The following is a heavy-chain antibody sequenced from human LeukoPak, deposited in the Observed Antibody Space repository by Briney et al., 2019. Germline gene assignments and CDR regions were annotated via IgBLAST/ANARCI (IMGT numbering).Heavy chain of an antibody. CDR2: INGNSGGT. J-gene: IGHJ5*02. Sequence: ASVKVSCKASGYTFTGYYMHWVRQAPGQGLEWMVWINGNSGGTKYAQKFQGRVTMTRDTSISTAYMELNRLRSDDTAVYYCARGDDYIWGSAFNWFDPWGQGTLVTVSS. D-gene: IGHD3-16*01. CDR3: ARGDDYIWGSAFNWFDP. V-gene: IGHV1-2*02. CDR1: GYTFTGYY.